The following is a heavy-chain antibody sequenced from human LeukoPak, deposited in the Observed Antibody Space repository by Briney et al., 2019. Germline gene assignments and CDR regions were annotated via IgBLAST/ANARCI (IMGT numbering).Heavy chain of an antibody. J-gene: IGHJ6*03. CDR1: GYTFTSYG. D-gene: IGHD6-6*01. CDR2: INPNSGGT. V-gene: IGHV1-2*02. CDR3: AREGPGWSSSIGYMDV. Sequence: ASVKVSCKASGYTFTSYGISWVRQAPGQGLEWMGWINPNSGGTNYAQKFQGRVTMTRDTSISTAYMELSRLRSDDTAVYYCAREGPGWSSSIGYMDVWGKGTTVTVSS.